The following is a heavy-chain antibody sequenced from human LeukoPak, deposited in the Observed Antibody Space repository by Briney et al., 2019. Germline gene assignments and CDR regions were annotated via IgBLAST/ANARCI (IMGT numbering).Heavy chain of an antibody. V-gene: IGHV3-21*01. D-gene: IGHD3-22*01. CDR3: ARDSPGYYDSSGYYAPPFDY. J-gene: IGHJ4*02. Sequence: GGSLRLSCAASGFTFSSYSMNWVRQAPGKGLEWVSSISSSSSYIYYADSVKGRFTISRDNAKNSLYLQMNSLRAEDTAVYYCARDSPGYYDSSGYYAPPFDYWGQGTLVTVSS. CDR1: GFTFSSYS. CDR2: ISSSSSYI.